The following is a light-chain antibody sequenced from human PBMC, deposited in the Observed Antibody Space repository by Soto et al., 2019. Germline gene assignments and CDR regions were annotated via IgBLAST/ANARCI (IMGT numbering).Light chain of an antibody. Sequence: SYELTQPPSVSVSPGQTARITCSGDALPKQYAYWYQQKPGQAPVLVIYKDSERPSGIPERFSGSSSGTTVTLTISGVQAEDEADYYSQSADSSGTSLFGGGTKLTVL. J-gene: IGLJ2*01. V-gene: IGLV3-25*03. CDR1: ALPKQY. CDR2: KDS. CDR3: QSADSSGTSL.